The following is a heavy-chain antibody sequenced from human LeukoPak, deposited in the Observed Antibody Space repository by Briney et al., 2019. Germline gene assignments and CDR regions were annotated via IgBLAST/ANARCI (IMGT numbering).Heavy chain of an antibody. V-gene: IGHV3-21*01. Sequence: GGSLRLSCAASGFTFSSYSMNWVRQAPGKGLEWVSSISSSSSYIYYADSVKGRFTISRDNAKNSLYLQMNSLRAEDTAVYYCVRELVVAAALDYWGQGTLVTVSS. CDR1: GFTFSSYS. CDR2: ISSSSSYI. D-gene: IGHD2-15*01. J-gene: IGHJ4*02. CDR3: VRELVVAAALDY.